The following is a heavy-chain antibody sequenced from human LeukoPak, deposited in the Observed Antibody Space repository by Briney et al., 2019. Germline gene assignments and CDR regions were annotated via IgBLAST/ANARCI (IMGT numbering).Heavy chain of an antibody. CDR1: GLVFSSYE. Sequence: GGSLRLSCAASGLVFSSYEMNWVRQAPGKGLEWVSSISSSSSSIYYADSVEGRFTISRDNAKNSLYLKMNSLRAEDTAVYYCARWRYCSSTSCPPGIWGQGTMVTVSS. V-gene: IGHV3-21*01. CDR2: ISSSSSSI. J-gene: IGHJ3*02. CDR3: ARWRYCSSTSCPPGI. D-gene: IGHD2-2*01.